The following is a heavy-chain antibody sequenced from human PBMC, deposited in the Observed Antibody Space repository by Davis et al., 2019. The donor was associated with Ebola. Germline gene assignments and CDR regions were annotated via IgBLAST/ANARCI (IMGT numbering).Heavy chain of an antibody. CDR3: AREGDIVMIPSARWEINWFDP. CDR2: IIPIFDTA. Sequence: SVKVSCKSSGGTFSSYAISWVRQAPGQGLEWLGGIIPIFDTANYAQKFQGWVTITADVSTSTAYMELSSLRSEDTAVYYCAREGDIVMIPSARWEINWFDPWGQGTLVTVSS. CDR1: GGTFSSYA. D-gene: IGHD2-15*01. V-gene: IGHV1-69*13. J-gene: IGHJ5*02.